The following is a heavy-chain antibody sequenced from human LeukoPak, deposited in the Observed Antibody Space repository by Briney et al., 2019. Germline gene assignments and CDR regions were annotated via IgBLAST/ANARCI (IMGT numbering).Heavy chain of an antibody. CDR2: ISSNGGST. Sequence: GGSLRLSCAASGFTFSSYAMHWVRQAPGKGLEYVSAISSNGGSTYYANSVKGRFTISRDNSKNTLYFQMGSLRAEDMAVYYCARVRWDGYNYFIDYWGQGTLVTVSS. D-gene: IGHD5-24*01. J-gene: IGHJ4*02. CDR1: GFTFSSYA. CDR3: ARVRWDGYNYFIDY. V-gene: IGHV3-64*01.